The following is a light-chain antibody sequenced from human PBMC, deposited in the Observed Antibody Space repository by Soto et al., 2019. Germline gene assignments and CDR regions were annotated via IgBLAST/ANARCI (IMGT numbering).Light chain of an antibody. CDR3: CSFAGRYDYVA. V-gene: IGLV2-11*01. Sequence: QSALTQPPSVSGSPGQSVSISCTGTSSDFGTYDYVSWYQEHPGKAPKLLLYAVDKRPSGVPDRFSGSISGNTASLTISGLQADDEANYYCCSFAGRYDYVAFGGGTPLTVL. J-gene: IGLJ2*01. CDR1: SSDFGTYDY. CDR2: AVD.